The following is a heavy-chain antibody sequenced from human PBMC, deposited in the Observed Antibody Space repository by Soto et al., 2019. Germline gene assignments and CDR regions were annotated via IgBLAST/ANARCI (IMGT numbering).Heavy chain of an antibody. D-gene: IGHD3-10*01. CDR1: GFIFKMYW. CDR3: TRGPRPISTGTGAY. CDR2: IYNDGTYS. V-gene: IGHV3-74*01. J-gene: IGHJ4*02. Sequence: GGSLRLSCAASGFIFKMYWMHWVRQSPGKGLVWISRIYNDGTYSDYADSVGGRFTISRDNVNDTLYLQMNNLRAEDSGLYYCTRGPRPISTGTGAYWGQGTQVTVSS.